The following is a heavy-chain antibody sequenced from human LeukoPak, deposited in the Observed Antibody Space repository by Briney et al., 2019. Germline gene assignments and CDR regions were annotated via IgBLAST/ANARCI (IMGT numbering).Heavy chain of an antibody. J-gene: IGHJ4*02. D-gene: IGHD2-2*01. CDR2: INAGNGNT. V-gene: IGHV1-3*01. CDR3: ARLPAGYCSSTSCYAFDY. CDR1: GYTFTSYA. Sequence: GASVKVSCKASGYTFTSYAMHWVRQAPGQRLEWMGWINAGNGNTKYSQKFQVRVTITRDTSASTAYMELSSLRSEDTAVYYCARLPAGYCSSTSCYAFDYWGQGTLVTVSS.